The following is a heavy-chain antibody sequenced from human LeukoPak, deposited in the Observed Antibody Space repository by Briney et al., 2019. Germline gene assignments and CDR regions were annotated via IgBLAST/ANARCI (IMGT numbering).Heavy chain of an antibody. CDR2: IKQDGSNK. V-gene: IGHV3-7*01. CDR3: AKGKEKLGYCSGGSCHLYNWFDP. D-gene: IGHD2-15*01. CDR1: GFTFSSYW. J-gene: IGHJ5*02. Sequence: PGGSLRLSCAASGFTFSSYWMSWVRQAPGKGLEWVANIKQDGSNKYYADSVKGRFTISRDNSKNTLYLQMNSLRAEDTAVYYCAKGKEKLGYCSGGSCHLYNWFDPWGQGTLVTVSS.